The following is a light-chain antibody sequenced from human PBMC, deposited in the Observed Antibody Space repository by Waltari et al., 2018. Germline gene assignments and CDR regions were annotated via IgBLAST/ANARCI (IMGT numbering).Light chain of an antibody. V-gene: IGKV3-15*01. J-gene: IGKJ1*01. CDR1: QSVTSN. CDR3: QQYDNWPPPWT. CDR2: GAS. Sequence: EIVMTQSPATLSVSPGERATLSCRASQSVTSNLAWYQQRPGQAPRLLSYGASTRATGIPARFSGSGSGTEFTLTISSLQSEDFAVYYCQQYDNWPPPWTFGQGTKVEIK.